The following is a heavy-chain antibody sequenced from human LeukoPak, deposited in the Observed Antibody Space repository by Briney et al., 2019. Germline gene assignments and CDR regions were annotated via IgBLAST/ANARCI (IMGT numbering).Heavy chain of an antibody. V-gene: IGHV4-39*07. CDR3: AASDIVVVVAAFDY. CDR1: GGSISSSSYY. J-gene: IGHJ4*02. D-gene: IGHD2-15*01. CDR2: IDYSGST. Sequence: SETLSLTCTVSGGSISSSSYYWGWLRQPPGKGLEWIGSIDYSGSTYYNPSLKRRVTISVDTSKNQFSPKLSSVTAADTAVYYCAASDIVVVVAAFDYWDQGTLVTVSS.